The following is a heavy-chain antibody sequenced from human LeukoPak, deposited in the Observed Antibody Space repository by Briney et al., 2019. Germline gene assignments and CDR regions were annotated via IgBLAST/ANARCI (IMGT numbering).Heavy chain of an antibody. CDR3: AKVRGTLSSHFFFDY. J-gene: IGHJ4*02. Sequence: GGSLRLSCAASGFSFGEYAMHWVRQAPGKCLEWLSIISYNGAFIDYADSVKGRFTVSRDNAENSLFLHMNSLRPEDTAFYYCAKVRGTLSSHFFFDYWGQGIRVTVSS. V-gene: IGHV3-9*01. CDR1: GFSFGEYA. CDR2: ISYNGAFI. D-gene: IGHD1-1*01.